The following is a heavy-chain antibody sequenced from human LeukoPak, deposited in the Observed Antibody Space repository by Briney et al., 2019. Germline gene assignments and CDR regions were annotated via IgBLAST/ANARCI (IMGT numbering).Heavy chain of an antibody. CDR3: ARDHDYGDYQRGNWFDP. CDR1: GYTFTSYA. D-gene: IGHD4-17*01. V-gene: IGHV7-4-1*02. J-gene: IGHJ5*02. CDR2: INTNTGNP. Sequence: ASVKVSCKASGYTFTSYAMNWVRQAPGQWLEWMGWINTNTGNPTYAQGFTGRFVFSLDTSVSTAYLQISSLKAEDTAVYYCARDHDYGDYQRGNWFDPWGQGTLVTVSS.